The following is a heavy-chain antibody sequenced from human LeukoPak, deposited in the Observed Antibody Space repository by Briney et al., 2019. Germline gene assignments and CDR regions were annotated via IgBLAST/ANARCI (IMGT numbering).Heavy chain of an antibody. CDR3: ARAPTRYCSSTSCSQAAYYYYYMDV. V-gene: IGHV1-69*05. CDR2: IIPIFGTA. CDR1: GGTFSSYA. J-gene: IGHJ6*03. D-gene: IGHD2-2*01. Sequence: SVKVSCKASGGTFSSYAISWVRQAPGQGLEWMGGIIPIFGTANYAQKFQGRVTITTDESTSTAYMELSSLRSEDTAVYYCARAPTRYCSSTSCSQAAYYYYYMDVWGKGTTVTVSS.